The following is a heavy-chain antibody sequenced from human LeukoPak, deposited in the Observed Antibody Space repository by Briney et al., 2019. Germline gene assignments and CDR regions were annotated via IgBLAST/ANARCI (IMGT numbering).Heavy chain of an antibody. CDR1: GGSISSGGYY. Sequence: MPSQTLSLTCTVSGGSISSGGYYWSWIRQHPGKGLEWIGYIYYSGSTCYNPSLKSRVTISVDTSKNQFSLKLSSVTAADTAVYYCARSRNDAFDIWGQGTMVTVSS. CDR3: ARSRNDAFDI. CDR2: IYYSGST. J-gene: IGHJ3*02. V-gene: IGHV4-31*03.